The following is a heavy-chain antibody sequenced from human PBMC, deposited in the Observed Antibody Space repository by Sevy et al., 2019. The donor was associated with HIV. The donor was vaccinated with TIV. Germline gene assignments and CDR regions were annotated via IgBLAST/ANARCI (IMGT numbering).Heavy chain of an antibody. CDR2: IYWSDDR. Sequence: SGPTLVNPTQTLTLTCTFSGFSLTTSGLGVGWIRQPPGKALEWLALIYWSDDRRYNPSPKSRLTITKDTSKNQVVLTMTNMDPVDTATYYCAHTSYYDSRETPYDAFDIWGQGTTVTVSS. D-gene: IGHD3-22*01. CDR3: AHTSYYDSRETPYDAFDI. V-gene: IGHV2-5*01. CDR1: GFSLTTSGLG. J-gene: IGHJ3*02.